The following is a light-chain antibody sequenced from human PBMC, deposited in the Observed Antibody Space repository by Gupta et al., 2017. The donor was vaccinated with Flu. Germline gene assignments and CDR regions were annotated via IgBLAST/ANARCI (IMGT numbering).Light chain of an antibody. Sequence: DIQMTQSPSSLSASVGDRVTITCRASQSISSYLNWYQQKPGKAPKLLIYAASSLQSGVPSRCSGSGSGTDGITPISSLQQEDVSTYYCQQRYNTSRTFGEGTKVEI. V-gene: IGKV1-39*01. CDR2: AAS. J-gene: IGKJ1*01. CDR3: QQRYNTSRT. CDR1: QSISSY.